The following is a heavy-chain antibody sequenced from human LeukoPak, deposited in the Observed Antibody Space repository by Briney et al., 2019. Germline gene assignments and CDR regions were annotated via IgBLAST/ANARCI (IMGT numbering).Heavy chain of an antibody. CDR3: ARVGSGSYYNGAFDI. CDR2: INSDGSST. Sequence: PGGSPRLSCAASGFTFSSYWMHWVRQAPGKGLVWVSRINSDGSSTSYADSVKGRFTISRDNAKNTLYLQMNSLRAEDTAVYYCARVGSGSYYNGAFDIWGQGTMVTVSS. CDR1: GFTFSSYW. V-gene: IGHV3-74*01. J-gene: IGHJ3*02. D-gene: IGHD1-26*01.